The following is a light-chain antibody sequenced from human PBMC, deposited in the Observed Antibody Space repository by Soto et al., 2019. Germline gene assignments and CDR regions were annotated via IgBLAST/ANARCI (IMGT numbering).Light chain of an antibody. Sequence: DIVMTQSPDSLAVSLGERATINCKSSQSVLYSSNNKNYLAWYQQKPGQPPKLLIYWASTRESGVPDQFSGSGSGTDFTLTISSLQAEDVAVYYCQQYYSTPLTFGPGTKVDIK. CDR2: WAS. CDR1: QSVLYSSNNKNY. CDR3: QQYYSTPLT. J-gene: IGKJ3*01. V-gene: IGKV4-1*01.